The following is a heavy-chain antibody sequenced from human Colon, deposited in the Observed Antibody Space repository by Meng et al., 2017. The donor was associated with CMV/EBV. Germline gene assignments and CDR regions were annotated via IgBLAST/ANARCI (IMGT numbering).Heavy chain of an antibody. J-gene: IGHJ4*02. V-gene: IGHV3-20*03. Sequence: DYGMGWVRQGPEKGLEWVSGINWDGAVTSYADSVQGRFTISRDNAKNSLYLQLDSLRAEDTALYYCVRAVGFCSKASCYAYYFDNWGQGSLVTVSS. D-gene: IGHD2-2*01. CDR1: DYG. CDR2: INWDGAVT. CDR3: VRAVGFCSKASCYAYYFDN.